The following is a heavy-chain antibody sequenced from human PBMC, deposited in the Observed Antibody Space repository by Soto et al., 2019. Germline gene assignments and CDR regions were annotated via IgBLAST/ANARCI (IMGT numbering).Heavy chain of an antibody. V-gene: IGHV1-18*01. CDR1: GYTFTSYG. Sequence: QVQLVQSGAEVKKPGASVKVSCKASGYTFTSYGISWVRQAPGQGLEWMGWISAYNGNTNYAQKLQGRVTMTTDTSTSTAYMELRSLRSDDTAVYYCARPGYSSSWYLFGGVGEQQFDYWGQGTLVTVSS. J-gene: IGHJ4*02. D-gene: IGHD6-13*01. CDR3: ARPGYSSSWYLFGGVGEQQFDY. CDR2: ISAYNGNT.